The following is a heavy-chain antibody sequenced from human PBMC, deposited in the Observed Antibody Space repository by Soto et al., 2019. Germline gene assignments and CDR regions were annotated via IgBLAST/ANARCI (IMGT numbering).Heavy chain of an antibody. CDR1: GDSFSSNSAA. J-gene: IGHJ4*02. CDR2: TYYRSKWYN. Sequence: SQTLSLTCAISGDSFSSNSAAWNWIRQSPSRGLEWLGRTYYRSKWYNDYAVSVKSRITINPDTSKNQFSLQLNSVTPEDTDVYYCERGICYDSRGYYYFDYWGQRNLVPVSS. D-gene: IGHD3-22*01. V-gene: IGHV6-1*01. CDR3: ERGICYDSRGYYYFDY.